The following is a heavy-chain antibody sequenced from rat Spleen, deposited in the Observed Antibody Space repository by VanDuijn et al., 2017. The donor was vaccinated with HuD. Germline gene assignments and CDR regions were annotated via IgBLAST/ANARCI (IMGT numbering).Heavy chain of an antibody. J-gene: IGHJ2*01. D-gene: IGHD1-10*01. V-gene: IGHV5S13*01. CDR3: ARDNDYYFDY. CDR1: GFTFSDYD. CDR2: ISTGGGVT. Sequence: EVQLVESGGGLVQPGRSLKLSCAASGFTFSDYDMAWVRRAPTKGLEWIASISTGGGVTHYRDSVKGRFTISRDNAEDTVYLQMNSLRSDDTATYYCARDNDYYFDYWGQGVMVTVSS.